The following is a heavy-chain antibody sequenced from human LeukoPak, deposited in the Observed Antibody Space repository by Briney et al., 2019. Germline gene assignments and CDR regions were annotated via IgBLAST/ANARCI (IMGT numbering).Heavy chain of an antibody. CDR2: IRSKRNNYAT. CDR3: TRRFYAPTNYQNWFDP. V-gene: IGHV3-73*01. J-gene: IGHJ5*02. CDR1: GFTFSGSA. Sequence: GRSLRLSCAASGFTFSGSAIHWVRQTSGRGLEWLGRIRSKRNNYATGYVASVRGRFTISRDDSKNMSYLQMNSLKIDDTAVYYCTRRFYAPTNYQNWFDPWGQGTLVIVSS. D-gene: IGHD2/OR15-2a*01.